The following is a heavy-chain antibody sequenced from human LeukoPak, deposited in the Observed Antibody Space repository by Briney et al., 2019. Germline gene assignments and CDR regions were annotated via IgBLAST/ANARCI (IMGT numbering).Heavy chain of an antibody. Sequence: PSETLSLTCTVSGGSINNYYWSWIRQPPGKGLEWIGYIYYSGSTNYNPSLKSRVTISVDTSKNQFSLKLSSVTAADTAVYYCARDSSYDYVWGSYYYYGMDVWGQGTTVTVSS. CDR2: IYYSGST. CDR3: ARDSSYDYVWGSYYYYGMDV. J-gene: IGHJ6*02. CDR1: GGSINNYY. V-gene: IGHV4-59*01. D-gene: IGHD3-16*01.